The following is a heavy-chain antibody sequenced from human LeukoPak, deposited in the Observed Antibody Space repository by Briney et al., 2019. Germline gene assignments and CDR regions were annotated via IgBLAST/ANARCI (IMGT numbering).Heavy chain of an antibody. CDR2: IYYSGYT. V-gene: IGHV4-39*01. J-gene: IGHJ5*02. CDR3: ARRLRDILSGLNWFDP. D-gene: IGHD5/OR15-5a*01. CDR1: GGSINNRSHY. Sequence: SETLSLTCSVSGGSINNRSHYWAWIRQPPGKGLEWIGSIYYSGYTYYNPSLKSRLSISVDTSKNQFSLKLTSVTAADTAVYYCARRLRDILSGLNWFDPWGQGTPVTVSS.